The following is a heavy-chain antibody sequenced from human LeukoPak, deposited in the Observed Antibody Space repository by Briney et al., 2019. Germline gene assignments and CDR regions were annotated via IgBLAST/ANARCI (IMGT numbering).Heavy chain of an antibody. CDR1: GFTFSNYW. J-gene: IGHJ4*02. D-gene: IGHD3-10*01. Sequence: PGGSLRLSCAASGFTFSNYWMTWVRQAPGKGLEWVASIKQDGNDKFYVDSVKGRFTISRDNAKNSLYLQMNSLRAEDTAVYYCARGPGDYWGQGTLVTVSS. CDR2: IKQDGNDK. V-gene: IGHV3-7*01. CDR3: ARGPGDY.